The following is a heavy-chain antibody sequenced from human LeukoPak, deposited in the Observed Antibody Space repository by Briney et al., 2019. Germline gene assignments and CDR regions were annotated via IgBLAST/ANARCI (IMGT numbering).Heavy chain of an antibody. CDR1: GFTFSSYT. CDR3: ARERDYVWGSYRNNAFDI. Sequence: PGGSLRLSCAASGFTFSSYTMNWVRQAPGKGLQWVSSIRSSSSYIYYADSVKGRFTISRDNAKNSLYLQMNSLRAEDAAVYYCARERDYVWGSYRNNAFDIWGQGTMVTVSS. CDR2: IRSSSSYI. V-gene: IGHV3-21*01. J-gene: IGHJ3*02. D-gene: IGHD3-16*02.